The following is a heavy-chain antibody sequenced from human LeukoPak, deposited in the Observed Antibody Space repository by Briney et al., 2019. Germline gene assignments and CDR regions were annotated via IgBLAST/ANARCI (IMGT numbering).Heavy chain of an antibody. V-gene: IGHV3-23*01. CDR1: GFTFSSYA. CDR3: AKSNGYFEY. CDR2: ITSSGGRS. J-gene: IGHJ4*02. D-gene: IGHD3-22*01. Sequence: GGSLRLSCAASGFTFSSYAMSWVRQAPGKGLEWVSTITSSGGRSYYADSVKGRFTISRDNSKNTLYLQMNSLRAEDTAVYYCAKSNGYFEYWGQGTLVPVSS.